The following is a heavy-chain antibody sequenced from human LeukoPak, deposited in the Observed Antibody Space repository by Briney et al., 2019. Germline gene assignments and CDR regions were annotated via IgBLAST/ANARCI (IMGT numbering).Heavy chain of an antibody. CDR1: GFTFSTYS. V-gene: IGHV5-51*01. CDR2: IYAGDSST. Sequence: GESLKISCKGSGFTFSTYSFAWVRQMPGKGLEWMGVIYAGDSSTRYSPSFQGQVTISVDKPISTAYLQWSSLKASGSAIYYCARHSCYDSWGQGTLVTVSS. CDR3: ARHSCYDS. J-gene: IGHJ4*02. D-gene: IGHD3-16*01.